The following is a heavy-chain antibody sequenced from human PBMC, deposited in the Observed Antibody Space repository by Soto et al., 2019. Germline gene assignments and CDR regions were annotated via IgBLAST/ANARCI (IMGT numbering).Heavy chain of an antibody. Sequence: EVQLVESGGGLVKPGGSLRLSCAASGFTFSSYSMNWVRQAPGKGLEWVSSISSSSSYIYYADSVKGRFTISRDNDKNSLYLQMNSLRAEDTAVYYCARAQYYDFWSCFPQTYNFDYWGQGTLVTVSS. CDR1: GFTFSSYS. CDR2: ISSSSSYI. J-gene: IGHJ4*02. CDR3: ARAQYYDFWSCFPQTYNFDY. V-gene: IGHV3-21*01. D-gene: IGHD3-3*01.